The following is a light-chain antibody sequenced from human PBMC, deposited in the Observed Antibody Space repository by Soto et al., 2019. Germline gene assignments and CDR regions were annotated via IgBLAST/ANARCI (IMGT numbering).Light chain of an antibody. Sequence: DIVLTQSPGTLSLSPGDRATLSCRASLSLPSRSLAWFQQRPGQAPRLLIFATSRRATDIPDRFSGSGSGTDFTLAIRRLEPEDFAVYYCHQFGYSPRTFGQGTKVDI. CDR3: HQFGYSPRT. CDR1: LSLPSRS. J-gene: IGKJ1*01. CDR2: ATS. V-gene: IGKV3-20*01.